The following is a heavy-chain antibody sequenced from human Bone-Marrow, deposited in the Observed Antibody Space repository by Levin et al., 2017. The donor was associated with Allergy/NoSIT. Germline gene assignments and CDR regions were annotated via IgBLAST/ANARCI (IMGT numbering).Heavy chain of an antibody. J-gene: IGHJ6*02. CDR1: GGSISSYY. CDR3: ARDSPTSIAARRYYYYGMDG. D-gene: IGHD6-6*01. V-gene: IGHV4-59*01. Sequence: SCTVSGGSISSYYWSWIRQPPGKGLEWIGYIYYSGSTNYNPSLKSRVTISVDTSKNQFSLKLSSVTAADTAVYYCARDSPTSIAARRYYYYGMDGWGQGTTVTVSS. CDR2: IYYSGST.